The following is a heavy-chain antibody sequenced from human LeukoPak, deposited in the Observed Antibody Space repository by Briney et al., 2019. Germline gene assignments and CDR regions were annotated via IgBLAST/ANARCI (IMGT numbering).Heavy chain of an antibody. CDR1: GYTFTSYA. V-gene: IGHV1-3*03. CDR3: ARGTIFGVVITSGSGFDY. CDR2: INAGNGNT. D-gene: IGHD3-3*01. J-gene: IGHJ4*02. Sequence: ASVKVSCKASGYTFTSYAMHWVRQAPGQRLEWMGWINAGNGNTKYSQEFQGRVTITRDTSASTAYMELSSLRSEDMAVYYCARGTIFGVVITSGSGFDYWGQGTLATVSS.